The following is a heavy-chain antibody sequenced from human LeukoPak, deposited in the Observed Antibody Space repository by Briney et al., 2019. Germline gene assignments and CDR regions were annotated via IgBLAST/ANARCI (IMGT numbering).Heavy chain of an antibody. V-gene: IGHV1-2*02. D-gene: IGHD3-10*01. CDR2: INPNSGGT. Sequence: ASVKVSCKASGYTFTGYYIHGVRQAPGQGLEWMGWINPNSGGTNYAQKFQGRVTMTRDTSISTAYMELSRLRSDDTAVYYCARGRYGSGSYYTFDYWGQGTLVTVSS. CDR3: ARGRYGSGSYYTFDY. J-gene: IGHJ4*02. CDR1: GYTFTGYY.